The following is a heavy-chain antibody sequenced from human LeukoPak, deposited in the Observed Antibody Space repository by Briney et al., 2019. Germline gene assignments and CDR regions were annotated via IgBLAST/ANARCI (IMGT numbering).Heavy chain of an antibody. CDR1: GYSISSGYY. J-gene: IGHJ3*01. CDR2: IYHSGST. V-gene: IGHV4-38-2*02. Sequence: SETLSLTCTVSGYSISSGYYWGWIRQPPGKGLEWIGSIYHSGSTYYNSSLKSRVIILIDTSKSHFSLTLSSVTAADTAVYYCTRSDGYGLVGIWGQGTMVTVSS. D-gene: IGHD3-10*01. CDR3: TRSDGYGLVGI.